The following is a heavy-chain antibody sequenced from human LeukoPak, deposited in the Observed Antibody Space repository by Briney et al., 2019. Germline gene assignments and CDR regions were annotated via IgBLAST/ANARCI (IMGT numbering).Heavy chain of an antibody. CDR2: ISSSDGSDRSI. D-gene: IGHD2-2*01. Sequence: PGGSLRLSCAASGFTFSDYYMTWIRQAPGKGLEWVSHISSSDGSDRSIYYADSVKGRFTISRDHAKSSLYLEMNSLRAEDTAVYYCARLRRYCSTSTCQYYYYYMDVWGKGTTVTVSS. CDR3: ARLRRYCSTSTCQYYYYYMDV. V-gene: IGHV3-11*04. J-gene: IGHJ6*03. CDR1: GFTFSDYY.